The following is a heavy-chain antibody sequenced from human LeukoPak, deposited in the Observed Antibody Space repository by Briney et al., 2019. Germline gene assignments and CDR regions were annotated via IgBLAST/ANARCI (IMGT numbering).Heavy chain of an antibody. CDR3: AKDGEVATRPRLTYYFDY. CDR2: ISSSGRTI. V-gene: IGHV3-48*03. J-gene: IGHJ4*02. CDR1: GFTFSSYE. Sequence: GGSLRLSCAASGFTFSSYEMNWVRQAPGKGLEWVSYISSSGRTIYYEDSVKGRFSISRDNAKNSLYLQMNSLRAEDTAVYYCAKDGEVATRPRLTYYFDYWGQGTLVTVSS. D-gene: IGHD5-12*01.